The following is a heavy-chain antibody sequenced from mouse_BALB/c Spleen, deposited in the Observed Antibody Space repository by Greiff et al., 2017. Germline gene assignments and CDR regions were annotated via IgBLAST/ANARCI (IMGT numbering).Heavy chain of an antibody. J-gene: IGHJ2*01. Sequence: VQLQQPGAELVMPGASVKMSCKASGYTFTDYWMHWVKQRPGQGLEWIGAIDTSDSYTSYNQKFKGKATLTVDESSSTAYMQLSSLTSEDSAVYYCARSDDYFDYWGQGTTLTVSS. V-gene: IGHV1-69*01. CDR3: ARSDDYFDY. CDR1: GYTFTDYW. CDR2: IDTSDSYT.